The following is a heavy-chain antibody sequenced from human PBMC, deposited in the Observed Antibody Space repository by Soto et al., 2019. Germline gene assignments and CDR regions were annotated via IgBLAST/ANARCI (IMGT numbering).Heavy chain of an antibody. J-gene: IGHJ4*02. D-gene: IGHD6-13*01. CDR2: IIPIFGTA. CDR3: ARAKVRDSSSWYNFDY. V-gene: IGHV1-69*01. Sequence: QVQLVQSGAEVKKPGSSVKVSCKASGGTFSSYAISWVRQAPGQGLEWMGGIIPIFGTANYAQKFQGRVTITADESTSTAYMERSSLRSEDTAVYYCARAKVRDSSSWYNFDYWGQGTLVTVSS. CDR1: GGTFSSYA.